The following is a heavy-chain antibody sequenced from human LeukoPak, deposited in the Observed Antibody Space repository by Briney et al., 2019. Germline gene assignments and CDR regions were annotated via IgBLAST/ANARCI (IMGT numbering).Heavy chain of an antibody. J-gene: IGHJ5*02. V-gene: IGHV1-18*01. CDR1: GYTFTSYG. CDR2: ISAYNGNT. Sequence: GASVKVSYKTSGYTFTSYGIAWVRQAPGQGLEWMGWISAYNGNTHYAQKFQGRATLTTDISTSTAYMELGSLTSDDTAVYYCARDHVHNWNDAEPLDPWGQGTLVTVSS. D-gene: IGHD1-20*01. CDR3: ARDHVHNWNDAEPLDP.